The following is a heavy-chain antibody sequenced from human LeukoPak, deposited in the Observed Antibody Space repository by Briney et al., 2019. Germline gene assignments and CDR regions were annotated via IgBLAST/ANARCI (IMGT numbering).Heavy chain of an antibody. CDR1: GYTFTGYY. CDR3: ASGGIAAAGPVNWFDP. D-gene: IGHD6-13*01. CDR2: INPNSGGT. J-gene: IGHJ5*02. V-gene: IGHV1-2*02. Sequence: ASVKVSCKASGYTFTGYYMHWVRQAPGQGLEWMGWINPNSGGTNYAQKFQGRVTMARDTSISTAYMELSRLRSDDTAVYHCASGGIAAAGPVNWFDPWGQGTLVTVSS.